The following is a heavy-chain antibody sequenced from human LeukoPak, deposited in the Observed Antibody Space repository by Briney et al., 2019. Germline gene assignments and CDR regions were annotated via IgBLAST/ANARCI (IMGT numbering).Heavy chain of an antibody. CDR3: ARDAAAGNGEPFDY. D-gene: IGHD6-13*01. CDR1: GFTFSNYW. Sequence: GGSLRLSCAASGFTFSNYWMSWVRQAPGKGLEWVANIKQDGSEKYYVDSVKGRFTISRDNAKNSLYLQMNSLRAEDTAVHYCARDAAAGNGEPFDYWGQGTLVTVSS. V-gene: IGHV3-7*03. CDR2: IKQDGSEK. J-gene: IGHJ4*02.